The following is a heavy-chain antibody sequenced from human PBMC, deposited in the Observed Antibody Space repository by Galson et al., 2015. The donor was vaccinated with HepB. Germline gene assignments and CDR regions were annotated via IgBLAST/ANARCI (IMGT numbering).Heavy chain of an antibody. CDR2: ISAYNGNT. CDR3: ARAIVVVPAAMFLSWGGMGYWFDP. CDR1: GYTFTSYG. V-gene: IGHV1-18*01. Sequence: SVKVSCKASGYTFTSYGISWVRQAPGQGLEWMGWISAYNGNTNYAQKLQGRVTMTTDTSTSTAYMELRSLRSDDTAVYYCARAIVVVPAAMFLSWGGMGYWFDPWGQGTLVTVSS. D-gene: IGHD2-2*01. J-gene: IGHJ5*02.